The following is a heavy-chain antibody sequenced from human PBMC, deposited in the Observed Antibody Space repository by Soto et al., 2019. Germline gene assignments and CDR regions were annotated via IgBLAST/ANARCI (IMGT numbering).Heavy chain of an antibody. CDR2: IYYSGST. CDR3: ARDTTVTTHYGMDV. D-gene: IGHD4-17*01. J-gene: IGHJ6*02. CDR1: GGSFSGYY. V-gene: IGHV4-34*09. Sequence: SETLSLTCAVYGGSFSGYYWSWIRQPPGKGLEWIGYIYYSGSTYYNPSLKSRVTISVDTSKNQFSLKLSSVTAADTAVYYCARDTTVTTHYGMDVWGQGTTVTVSS.